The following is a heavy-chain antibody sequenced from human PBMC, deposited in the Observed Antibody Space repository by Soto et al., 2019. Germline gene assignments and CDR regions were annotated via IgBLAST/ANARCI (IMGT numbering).Heavy chain of an antibody. D-gene: IGHD1-1*01. CDR1: GFTFSTYA. CDR3: AKRTGATPPHDALYI. CDR2: ISGSGGST. V-gene: IGHV3-23*01. J-gene: IGHJ3*02. Sequence: EVQLLESGGGLVQPGGALRHSCAASGFTFSTYAMIWVRQATGKGLEWVSGISGSGGSTYYAASVKGRFTISRDNSNITLYLLMNSLRVQDTAVFYCAKRTGATPPHDALYIWGKGTMVTVSS.